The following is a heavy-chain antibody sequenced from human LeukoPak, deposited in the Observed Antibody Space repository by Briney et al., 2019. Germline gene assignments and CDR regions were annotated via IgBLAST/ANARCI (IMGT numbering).Heavy chain of an antibody. D-gene: IGHD4-17*01. J-gene: IGHJ4*02. CDR1: GGSFSGYY. Sequence: SETLSLTCAVYGGSFSGYYWSWIRQPPGKGLEWIGSIYYSGSTYYNPSLKSRVTISVDTSKNQFSLKLSSVTAADTAVYYCARGSLYGDYPNYWGQGTLVTVSS. CDR2: IYYSGST. V-gene: IGHV4-34*01. CDR3: ARGSLYGDYPNY.